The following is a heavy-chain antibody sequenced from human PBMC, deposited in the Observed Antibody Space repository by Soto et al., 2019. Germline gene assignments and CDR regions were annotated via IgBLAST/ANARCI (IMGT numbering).Heavy chain of an antibody. V-gene: IGHV1-18*01. CDR3: ARESRGYEEY. Sequence: QVQLVQSGAEVTKPGASVKVSCKASGYTFSTYGISWVRQDPGQGLEWMGWTSGNNDKKNYSQKFKGRVTMTTDTSTNTAYLELRSLSTDDTALYDCARESRGYEEYWGQGTLVIVSS. CDR1: GYTFSTYG. CDR2: TSGNNDKK. J-gene: IGHJ4*02. D-gene: IGHD5-12*01.